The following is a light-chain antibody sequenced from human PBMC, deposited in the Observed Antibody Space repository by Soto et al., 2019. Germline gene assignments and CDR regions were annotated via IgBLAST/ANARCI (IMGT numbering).Light chain of an antibody. V-gene: IGLV2-14*01. CDR2: EVT. CDR1: SGDIGSYNR. CDR3: SSYTNINTGACV. J-gene: IGLJ1*01. Sequence: QSALTQPASVSGSPGQSITISCTGTSGDIGSYNRVSWYQQHPGKAPKLIIYEVTDRPSGVSNRFSGSKSGNTASLTISGLQAEDEAEDYCSSYTNINTGACVFGTGTKLTVL.